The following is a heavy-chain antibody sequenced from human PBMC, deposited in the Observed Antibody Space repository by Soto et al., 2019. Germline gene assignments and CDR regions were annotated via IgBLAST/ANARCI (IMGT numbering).Heavy chain of an antibody. D-gene: IGHD2-21*02. CDR1: GSTFTSYA. V-gene: IGHV1-3*01. CDR3: ARTPLCGGDCNWFDP. J-gene: IGHJ5*02. CDR2: INAGNGNT. Sequence: ASVTVSCQASGSTFTSYAMHWVRQAPGQRLEWMGWINAGNGNTKYSQKFQGRVTITRDTSASTAYMELSSLRSEDTAVYYCARTPLCGGDCNWFDPWGQGTLVTVSS.